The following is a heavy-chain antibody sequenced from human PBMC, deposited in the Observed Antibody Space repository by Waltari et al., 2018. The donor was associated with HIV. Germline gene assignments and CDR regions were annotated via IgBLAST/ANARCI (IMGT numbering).Heavy chain of an antibody. CDR1: GGSFSGYY. J-gene: IGHJ4*02. CDR3: ARGPHGYYDFWSGYYRRAGYFDY. CDR2: INHSGST. Sequence: QVQLQQWGAGLLKPSETLSLTCAVYGGSFSGYYWSWIRQPPGKGLEWIGEINHSGSTNYNPSLKSRVTISVDTSKNQFSLKLSSVTAADTAVYYCARGPHGYYDFWSGYYRRAGYFDYWGQGTLVTVSS. V-gene: IGHV4-34*01. D-gene: IGHD3-3*01.